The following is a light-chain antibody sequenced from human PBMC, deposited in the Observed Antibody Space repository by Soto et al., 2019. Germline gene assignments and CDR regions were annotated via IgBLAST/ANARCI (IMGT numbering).Light chain of an antibody. CDR3: QQYGSSPYT. CDR2: DAS. Sequence: EIVLTQSPGTLSLSPGERATLSCRASQSVSSSYLAWYQQKPGQTPRLLIYDASNRATGIPDRFSGSGSGTDFTLTISRLEPEEFAVYYCQQYGSSPYTFGQGTKLEIK. J-gene: IGKJ2*01. CDR1: QSVSSSY. V-gene: IGKV3-20*01.